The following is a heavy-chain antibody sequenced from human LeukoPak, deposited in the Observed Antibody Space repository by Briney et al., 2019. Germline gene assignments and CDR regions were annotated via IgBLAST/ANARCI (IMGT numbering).Heavy chain of an antibody. CDR1: GYTFTSYD. CDR2: MNPNSGNT. Sequence: ASVKVSCKASGYTFTSYDINWVRQATGQGLEWMGSMNPNSGNTGYAQKLQGRVTMTTDTSTSTAYMELRSLRSDGTAVYYCARHSSSWTFDYWGQGTLVTVSS. J-gene: IGHJ4*02. V-gene: IGHV1-8*01. D-gene: IGHD6-13*01. CDR3: ARHSSSWTFDY.